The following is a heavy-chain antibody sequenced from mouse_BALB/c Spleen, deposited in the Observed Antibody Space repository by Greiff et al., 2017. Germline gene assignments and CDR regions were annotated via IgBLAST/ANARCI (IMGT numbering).Heavy chain of an antibody. CDR1: GYTFTSYW. Sequence: EVQLQQSGTVLARPGASVKMSCKASGYTFTSYWMHWVKQRPGQGLEWIGAIYPGNSDTSYNQKFKGKAKLTAVTSTSTAYMELSSLTNEDSSVYYCTRRSYYYGSSYGYFDVWGAGTTVTVSS. CDR2: IYPGNSDT. CDR3: TRRSYYYGSSYGYFDV. J-gene: IGHJ1*01. D-gene: IGHD1-1*01. V-gene: IGHV1-5*01.